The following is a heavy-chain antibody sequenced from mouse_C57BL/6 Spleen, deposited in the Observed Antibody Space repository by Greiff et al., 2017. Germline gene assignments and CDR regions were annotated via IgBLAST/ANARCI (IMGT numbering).Heavy chain of an antibody. V-gene: IGHV7-3*01. D-gene: IGHD1-1*02. J-gene: IGHJ2*01. CDR1: GFTFTDYY. CDR3: ARYTWWYYIDC. CDR2: IRNNANGSTT. Sequence: EVKLVESGGGLVQPGGSLSLSCAASGFTFTDYYMSWVRQPPGKALEWLGFIRNNANGSTTEYSASVKGRFTISRDKSQSILYLQMNALRAEDSATYYCARYTWWYYIDCWGQGTTLTVSS.